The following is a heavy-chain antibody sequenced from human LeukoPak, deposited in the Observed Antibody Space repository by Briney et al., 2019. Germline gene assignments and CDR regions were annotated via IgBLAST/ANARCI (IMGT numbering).Heavy chain of an antibody. CDR3: ARDRRVVPAAISNWFDP. CDR2: IWYDGSNK. Sequence: GGSLRLSCAASGFTFSSYGMHWVRQAPGKGREWGAVIWYDGSNKYYADSVKGRFPISRDNSKNTLYLQMNSLRAEDTAVYYCARDRRVVPAAISNWFDPWGQGTLVTVSS. J-gene: IGHJ5*02. CDR1: GFTFSSYG. V-gene: IGHV3-33*01. D-gene: IGHD2-2*01.